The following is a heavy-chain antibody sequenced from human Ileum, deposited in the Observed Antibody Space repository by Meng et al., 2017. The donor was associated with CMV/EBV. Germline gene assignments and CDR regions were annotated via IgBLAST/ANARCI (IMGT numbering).Heavy chain of an antibody. CDR3: ARVQLSGVFDY. CDR1: GDPFTNSG. Sequence: QVQPVQAESEVKKPGASVEVSCKTSGDPFTNSGITWVRQAPGQGLEWMGWINTYNDNSNSAQKFQDRFTMTKDTSTRTAHMELRSLTSDDTAVYYCARVQLSGVFDYWGQGTLVTVSS. CDR2: INTYNDNS. V-gene: IGHV1-18*01. D-gene: IGHD1-26*01. J-gene: IGHJ4*02.